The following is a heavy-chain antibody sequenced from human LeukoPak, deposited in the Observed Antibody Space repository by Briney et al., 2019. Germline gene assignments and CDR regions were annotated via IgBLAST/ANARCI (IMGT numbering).Heavy chain of an antibody. Sequence: ASVKVSCKASGYTFSDYYIHWVRQAPGQGLEWMGWINPDSGDTNYEQKFQDWVTMTRDTSVNTVYMELSSLKSDDTAVYYCARVGYYYGAGSHFKALDSWGQGTLVIVSS. CDR1: GYTFSDYY. CDR2: INPDSGDT. CDR3: ARVGYYYGAGSHFKALDS. V-gene: IGHV1-2*04. J-gene: IGHJ4*02. D-gene: IGHD3-10*01.